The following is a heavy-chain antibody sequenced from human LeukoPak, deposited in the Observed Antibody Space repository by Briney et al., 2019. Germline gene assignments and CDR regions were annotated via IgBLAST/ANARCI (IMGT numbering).Heavy chain of an antibody. J-gene: IGHJ6*03. V-gene: IGHV4-34*01. CDR2: INHRGSI. D-gene: IGHD1-26*01. CDR1: GGPFSDYY. Sequence: PSETLSLTCAVYGGPFSDYYWSWIRQPPGKGLEWIGEINHRGSINYNPSLKSRVTISMDTSKNQFSLKLTSVTAADTAVYYCARGSSGSYYGNSYYYMDVWGKGTTVTVSS. CDR3: ARGSSGSYYGNSYYYMDV.